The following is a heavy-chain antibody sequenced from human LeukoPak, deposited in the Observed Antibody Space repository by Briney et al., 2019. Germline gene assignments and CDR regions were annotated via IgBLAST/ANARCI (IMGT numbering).Heavy chain of an antibody. CDR2: INHSGST. Sequence: SETLSLTCTVSGGSISSCYWSWIRQPPGEGLEWIGEINHSGSTNYNPSLKSRVTISVDTSKNQFSLKLSSVTAADTAVYYCARVPRYFDLWGRGTLVTVSS. CDR3: ARVPRYFDL. V-gene: IGHV4-34*01. CDR1: GGSISSCY. J-gene: IGHJ2*01.